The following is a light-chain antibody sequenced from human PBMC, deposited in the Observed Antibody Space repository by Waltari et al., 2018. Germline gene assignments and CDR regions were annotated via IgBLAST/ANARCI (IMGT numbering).Light chain of an antibody. Sequence: EIVLTQSPGTLSLSPGESATPTCRASQSVSSSYFAWYQQKPGQAPRLLIYGASSRATGIPDRFSGSGSGTDFTLTISRLEPEDFAVYYCQQYDSSPWTFGQGTKVEIK. J-gene: IGKJ1*01. V-gene: IGKV3-20*01. CDR3: QQYDSSPWT. CDR2: GAS. CDR1: QSVSSSY.